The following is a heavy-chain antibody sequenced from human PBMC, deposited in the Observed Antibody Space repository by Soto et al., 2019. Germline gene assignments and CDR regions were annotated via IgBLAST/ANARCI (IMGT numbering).Heavy chain of an antibody. D-gene: IGHD2-15*01. Sequence: ASVKVSCKASGYTFTSYAMHWVRQAPGQRLEWMGWINAGNGNTKYSQKFQGRVTITRDTSASTAYMELSSLRSEDTAVNYCARERVVPNGPYFDYWGQGTLVTVSS. J-gene: IGHJ4*02. V-gene: IGHV1-3*01. CDR2: INAGNGNT. CDR3: ARERVVPNGPYFDY. CDR1: GYTFTSYA.